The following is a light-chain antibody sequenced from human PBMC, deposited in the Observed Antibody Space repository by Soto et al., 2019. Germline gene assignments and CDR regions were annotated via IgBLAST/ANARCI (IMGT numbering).Light chain of an antibody. CDR2: GAS. J-gene: IGKJ2*01. CDR1: QSVSDS. Sequence: EIVMTQSPATLSVSPGERGTISCRASQSVSDSLAWYQHKPGQAPRLLIYGASTRATGIPARFSGSGSGTEFTLTISSLQSDDSAVYYCQQYNNWPLYTFGQGTKLEIK. V-gene: IGKV3-15*01. CDR3: QQYNNWPLYT.